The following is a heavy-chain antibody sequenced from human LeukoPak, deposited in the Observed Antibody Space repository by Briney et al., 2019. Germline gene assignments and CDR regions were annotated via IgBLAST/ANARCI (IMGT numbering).Heavy chain of an antibody. CDR2: IGTAGDT. V-gene: IGHV3-13*01. D-gene: IGHD4-11*01. Sequence: GGSLRLSCAASGFTFSSYDMHWVRQATGKGLEWVSAIGTAGDTYYTGSVKGRFTISRDNSKNTLYLQMNSLRAEDTAVYYCAKVRTYSNYGEDDGAFDIWGQGTMVTVSS. CDR3: AKVRTYSNYGEDDGAFDI. J-gene: IGHJ3*02. CDR1: GFTFSSYD.